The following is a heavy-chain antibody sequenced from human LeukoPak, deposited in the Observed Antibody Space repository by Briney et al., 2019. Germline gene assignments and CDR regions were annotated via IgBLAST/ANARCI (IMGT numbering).Heavy chain of an antibody. V-gene: IGHV1-69*02. CDR3: ARGLYSSGWYHY. CDR2: IIPILGIA. CDR1: GGTFSSYT. Sequence: SVKVSCKASGGTFSSYTISWVRQAPGQGLEWMGRIIPILGIANYAQKFQGRVTITADKSTSTAYMELSSLSSEDTAVYYCARGLYSSGWYHYWGQGTLVTVSS. J-gene: IGHJ4*02. D-gene: IGHD6-19*01.